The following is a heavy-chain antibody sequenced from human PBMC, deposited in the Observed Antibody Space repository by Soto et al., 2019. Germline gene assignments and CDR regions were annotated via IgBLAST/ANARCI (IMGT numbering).Heavy chain of an antibody. Sequence: QVQLVESGGGVVQPGTSLRVSCVGSGFTFRSYVIHWVRQAPGKGLEWVALTSYDGSDKYYGDSVRGRFTISRDNSRNTVVLQMDSLRLEDTALYYCARLGTTGGLDVWGQGTLVSVSS. CDR3: ARLGTTGGLDV. CDR1: GFTFRSYV. J-gene: IGHJ1*01. D-gene: IGHD3-16*01. V-gene: IGHV3-30*19. CDR2: TSYDGSDK.